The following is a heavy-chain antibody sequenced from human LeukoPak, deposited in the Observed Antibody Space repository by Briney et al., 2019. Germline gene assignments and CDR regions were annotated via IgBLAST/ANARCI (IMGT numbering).Heavy chain of an antibody. J-gene: IGHJ4*02. D-gene: IGHD6-19*01. Sequence: GGSLRLSCAASGFTFSSYSMNWVRQAPGKGLEWVSHITASGTAMFYADSVKGRFTISRDNAKNSLYLQMNSLRAEDTAVYYCATKSRYSSGWFPAPDYWGQGTLVTVSS. CDR1: GFTFSSYS. CDR3: ATKSRYSSGWFPAPDY. V-gene: IGHV3-48*04. CDR2: ITASGTAM.